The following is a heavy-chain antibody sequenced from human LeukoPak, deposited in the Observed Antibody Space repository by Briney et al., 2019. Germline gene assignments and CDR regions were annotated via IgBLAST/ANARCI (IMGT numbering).Heavy chain of an antibody. D-gene: IGHD1-26*01. CDR3: ARGGKGKFDY. J-gene: IGHJ4*02. CDR1: GGSFSGYY. V-gene: IGHV4-34*01. CDR2: INHSGST. Sequence: SETLSLTCAVYGGSFSGYYWSWIRQPLGKGLEWIGEINHSGSTNYNPSLKSRVTMSVDTSKNQFSLKLSSVTAADTAVYYCARGGKGKFDYWGQGPLVTVSS.